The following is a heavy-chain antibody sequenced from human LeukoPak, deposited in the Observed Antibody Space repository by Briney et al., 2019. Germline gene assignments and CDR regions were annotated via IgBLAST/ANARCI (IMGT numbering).Heavy chain of an antibody. Sequence: SETVPLTCTVSGGSISSYYWSWIRQPAGKGLEWIGYIYYSGSTNYNPSLKSRVTISVDTSKNQFSLKLSSVTAADTAVYYCAVGGDNWFDPWGQGTLVTVSS. CDR3: AVGGDNWFDP. CDR1: GGSISSYY. CDR2: IYYSGST. J-gene: IGHJ5*02. V-gene: IGHV4-59*01.